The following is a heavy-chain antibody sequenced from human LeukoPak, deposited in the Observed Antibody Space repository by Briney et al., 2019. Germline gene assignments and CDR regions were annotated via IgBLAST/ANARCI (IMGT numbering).Heavy chain of an antibody. CDR1: GFSFSSYS. CDR3: ARGLRAVAGSEGFDY. D-gene: IGHD6-19*01. Sequence: PGGSLRLSCAASGFSFSSYSMNWVRQAPGKGLEWISYISISGGTIYYTDSVKGRFTISRDNAKNSLFLQMNSLSAEDTAVYYCARGLRAVAGSEGFDYWGQGTLVTVSS. CDR2: ISISGGTI. V-gene: IGHV3-48*01. J-gene: IGHJ4*02.